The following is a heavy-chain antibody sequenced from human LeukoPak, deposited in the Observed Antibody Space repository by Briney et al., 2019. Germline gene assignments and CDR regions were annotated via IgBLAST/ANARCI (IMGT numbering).Heavy chain of an antibody. D-gene: IGHD1-26*01. Sequence: PGGSLRLSCAASGFTFSSYWMSWVRQAPGKGLEWVANIKQDGSEKYYVDSVKGRFTISRDSAKNSLYLQMNSLRAEDTAVYYCARDGGYSGSYFDYWGQGTLVTVSS. CDR1: GFTFSSYW. CDR3: ARDGGYSGSYFDY. J-gene: IGHJ4*02. V-gene: IGHV3-7*01. CDR2: IKQDGSEK.